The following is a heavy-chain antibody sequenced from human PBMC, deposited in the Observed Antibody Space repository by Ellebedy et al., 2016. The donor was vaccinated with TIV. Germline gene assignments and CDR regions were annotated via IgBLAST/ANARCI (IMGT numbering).Heavy chain of an antibody. D-gene: IGHD4-17*01. CDR2: IYPSDSDT. V-gene: IGHV5-51*01. J-gene: IGHJ4*02. Sequence: PGGSLRLSCKGSGYSFTSYWIGWVRQMPGKGLEWMGIIYPSDSDTRYSPSFQGQVTISADKSINTAYLQWSSLKASDTAMYYCARPGRDYGDYRGGYWGQGTLVTVSS. CDR1: GYSFTSYW. CDR3: ARPGRDYGDYRGGY.